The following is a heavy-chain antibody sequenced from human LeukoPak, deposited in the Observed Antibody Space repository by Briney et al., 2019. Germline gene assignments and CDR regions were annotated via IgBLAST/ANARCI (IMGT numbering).Heavy chain of an antibody. CDR1: GFTFSSYG. D-gene: IGHD4-23*01. CDR2: IWYDGSNK. V-gene: IGHV3-33*01. J-gene: IGHJ5*02. Sequence: RSLRLSCAASGFTFSSYGMHWVRQAPGKGLEWVAVIWYDGSNKYYADSVKGRFTISRDNAKNTLYLQMNSLRAEDTAVYYCARDRDYGGNWFGPWGQGTLVTVSS. CDR3: ARDRDYGGNWFGP.